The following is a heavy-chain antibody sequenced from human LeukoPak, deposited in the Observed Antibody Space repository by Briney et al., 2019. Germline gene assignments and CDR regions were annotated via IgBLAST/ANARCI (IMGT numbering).Heavy chain of an antibody. D-gene: IGHD6-13*01. J-gene: IGHJ4*02. CDR2: ISAYNGNT. Sequence: GASVKVSCKDSGYTFTSYGISWVRQTPGQGLEWMGGISAYNGNTNYAQKLQGRVTMTTDTSTSTAYMELRSLRSDDTAVYYCARDQYGYSSSWYVGDYWGQGTLVTVSS. V-gene: IGHV1-18*01. CDR3: ARDQYGYSSSWYVGDY. CDR1: GYTFTSYG.